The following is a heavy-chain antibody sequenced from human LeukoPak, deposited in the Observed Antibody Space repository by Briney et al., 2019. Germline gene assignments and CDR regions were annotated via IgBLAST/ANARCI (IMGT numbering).Heavy chain of an antibody. CDR2: INSDGSST. V-gene: IGHV3-74*01. J-gene: IGHJ4*02. CDR3: ARDLGVAVAGTGFDY. D-gene: IGHD6-19*01. Sequence: PGGSLGLSCAASGFTFSSYWMHWVRQAPGKGLVWVSRINSDGSSTSYADSVKGRFTISRDNAKNTLYLQMNSLRAEDTAVYYCARDLGVAVAGTGFDYWGQGTLVTVSS. CDR1: GFTFSSYW.